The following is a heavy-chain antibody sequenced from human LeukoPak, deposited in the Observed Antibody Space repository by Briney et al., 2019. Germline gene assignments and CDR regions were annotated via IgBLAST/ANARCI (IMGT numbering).Heavy chain of an antibody. CDR1: GGSISSYY. CDR3: AGISSSNWYNERGAFDV. CDR2: VYYTGST. J-gene: IGHJ3*01. V-gene: IGHV4-59*01. D-gene: IGHD6-13*01. Sequence: SSETLSLTCTVSGGSISSYYWSWVRQPPGKGLEWIGFVYYTGSTNYSPSLKSRVTISVDTSKNQFSLKLRSVTAADTAVYYCAGISSSNWYNERGAFDVWGQGTMTVSS.